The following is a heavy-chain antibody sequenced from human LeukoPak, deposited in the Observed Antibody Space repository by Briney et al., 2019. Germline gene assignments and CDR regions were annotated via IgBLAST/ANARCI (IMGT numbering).Heavy chain of an antibody. CDR3: ARDVSSAGDYFGDFDL. D-gene: IGHD4-17*01. Sequence: SETLSLTCTVSGGSISSSSYYWGWIRQPPGKGLEWIGSVYYSGSTYYNPSLKSRVTISVDTSKNQFSLKLSSVTAADTAVYYCARDVSSAGDYFGDFDLWGRGTLVTVSS. J-gene: IGHJ2*01. CDR1: GGSISSSSYY. V-gene: IGHV4-39*07. CDR2: VYYSGST.